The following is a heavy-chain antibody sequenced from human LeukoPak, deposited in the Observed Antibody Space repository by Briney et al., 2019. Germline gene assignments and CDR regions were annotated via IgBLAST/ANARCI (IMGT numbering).Heavy chain of an antibody. Sequence: SETLSLTCTVSGYSISSGYYRGWIRQPPGKGLEWIGEINHSGSTNYNPSLKSRVTISVDTSKNQFSLKLSSVTAADTAVYYCARGRGYSYGYVYWGQGTLVTVSS. CDR3: ARGRGYSYGYVY. CDR1: GYSISSGYY. J-gene: IGHJ4*02. V-gene: IGHV4-38-2*02. D-gene: IGHD5-18*01. CDR2: INHSGST.